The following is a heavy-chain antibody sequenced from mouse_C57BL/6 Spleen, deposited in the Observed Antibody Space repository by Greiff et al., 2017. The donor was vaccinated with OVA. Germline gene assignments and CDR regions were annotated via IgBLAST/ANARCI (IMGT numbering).Heavy chain of an antibody. V-gene: IGHV5-9*01. Sequence: EVKVEESGGGLVKPGGSLKLSCAASGFTFSSYTMSWVRQTPEKRLEWVATISGGGGNTYYPDSVKGRFTISRDNAKNTLYLQMSSLRSEDTALYYCARHGGLRNYAMDYWGQGTSVTVSS. D-gene: IGHD2-4*01. CDR2: ISGGGGNT. CDR1: GFTFSSYT. CDR3: ARHGGLRNYAMDY. J-gene: IGHJ4*01.